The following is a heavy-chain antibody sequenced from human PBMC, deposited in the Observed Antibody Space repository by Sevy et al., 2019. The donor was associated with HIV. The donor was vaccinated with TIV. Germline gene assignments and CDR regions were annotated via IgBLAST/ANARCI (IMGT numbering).Heavy chain of an antibody. CDR3: ARAGQWLVQNLWGVDY. Sequence: GGSLRLSCAASGFTFSSYAMHWVRQAPGKGLEWVAVISYDGSNKYYADSVKGRFTISRENSKNTLYLQMNSLRAEDTAVYYCARAGQWLVQNLWGVDYWGQGTLVTVSS. CDR1: GFTFSSYA. J-gene: IGHJ4*02. V-gene: IGHV3-30-3*01. CDR2: ISYDGSNK. D-gene: IGHD6-19*01.